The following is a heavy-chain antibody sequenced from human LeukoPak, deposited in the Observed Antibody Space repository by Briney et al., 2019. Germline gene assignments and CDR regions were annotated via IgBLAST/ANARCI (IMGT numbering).Heavy chain of an antibody. J-gene: IGHJ3*02. D-gene: IGHD3-3*01. Sequence: GGSLRLSCAASGFTFSSYEMNWVRQAPGKGLEGVSYICSSGSTIYYADSVKGRFTISRDNAKNSLYLQMNSLRAEDTAVYYCARDLGENTIFGVVIIRDAFDIWGQGTMVTVSS. CDR1: GFTFSSYE. V-gene: IGHV3-48*03. CDR3: ARDLGENTIFGVVIIRDAFDI. CDR2: ICSSGSTI.